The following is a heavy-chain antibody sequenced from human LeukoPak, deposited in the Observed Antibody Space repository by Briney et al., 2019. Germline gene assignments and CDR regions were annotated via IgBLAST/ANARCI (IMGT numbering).Heavy chain of an antibody. CDR3: ARVPAGVIGMKDAFDI. D-gene: IGHD3-16*02. V-gene: IGHV3-21*01. CDR1: RFTFDEYG. Sequence: GGSLRLSCAASRFTFDEYGMSWVRQAPGKGLEWVSSISGSSSYIYYADSVKGRFTISRHNAKNSLYLQMNSLRAEDTAVYYCARVPAGVIGMKDAFDIWGQGTMVTVSS. CDR2: ISGSSSYI. J-gene: IGHJ3*02.